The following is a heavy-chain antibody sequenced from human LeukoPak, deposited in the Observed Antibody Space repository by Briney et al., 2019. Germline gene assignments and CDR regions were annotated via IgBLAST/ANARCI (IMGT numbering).Heavy chain of an antibody. CDR2: IYYSGST. D-gene: IGHD1-26*01. CDR3: ARLPGRYSLISRAFDY. J-gene: IGHJ4*02. V-gene: IGHV4-39*01. CDR1: GGSISSSSYF. Sequence: SETLSLTCTVSGGSISSSSYFWVWIRQPPGKGLEWIGSIYYSGSTYYNPSLKSRVTISVDTSKNQFSLKLSSVTAADTAVYYCARLPGRYSLISRAFDYWGQGTLVTVSS.